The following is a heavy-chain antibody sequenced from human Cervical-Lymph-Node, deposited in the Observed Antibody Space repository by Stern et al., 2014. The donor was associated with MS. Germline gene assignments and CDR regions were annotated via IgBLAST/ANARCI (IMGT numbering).Heavy chain of an antibody. CDR1: GASISSANW. D-gene: IGHD1-7*01. CDR3: ARGISWGELPPRHLDL. CDR2: ISHGDDT. Sequence: QVQLQESGPGLVRPSVTLSLTCGVSGASISSANWWSWVRQPPGKGLEWIGEISHGDDTNYNPSLKSRVTISVDKSQNQFSLKLTSLTAADTAVYYCARGISWGELPPRHLDLWGRGTLVTVSS. V-gene: IGHV4-4*02. J-gene: IGHJ2*01.